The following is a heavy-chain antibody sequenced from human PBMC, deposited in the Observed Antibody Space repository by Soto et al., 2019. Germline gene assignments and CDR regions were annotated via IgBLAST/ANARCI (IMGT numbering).Heavy chain of an antibody. CDR3: ARGRAVGASSFAFDL. V-gene: IGHV1-69*13. CDR2: ISPLFGST. CDR1: GDTFISYA. J-gene: IGHJ3*01. Sequence: SVKVSCKASGDTFISYAISWVRQAPGQGLEWMGGISPLFGSTDYAQDFQGRVTITADESMTTSHMEMSSLRSEDTAVFYCARGRAVGASSFAFDLWGQGTMVTVSS. D-gene: IGHD1-26*01.